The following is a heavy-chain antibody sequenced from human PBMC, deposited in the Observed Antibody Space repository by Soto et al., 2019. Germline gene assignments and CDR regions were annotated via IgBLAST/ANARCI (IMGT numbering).Heavy chain of an antibody. CDR1: GFTFSFYE. D-gene: IGHD4-17*01. J-gene: IGHJ6*02. V-gene: IGHV3-48*03. CDR3: VRDGYGDPYYYYGMDV. Sequence: GGSLRLSCAATGFTFSFYEMNWVRQAPRKGLEWASYISTSGGTIYYEDSVKGRFTISRDNAKNTLYLQMNNLRAEDTAVYYCVRDGYGDPYYYYGMDVWGQGTTVTVSS. CDR2: ISTSGGTI.